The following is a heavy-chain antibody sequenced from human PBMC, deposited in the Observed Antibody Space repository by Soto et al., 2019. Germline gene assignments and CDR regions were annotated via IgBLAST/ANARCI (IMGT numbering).Heavy chain of an antibody. CDR2: LIPLFGTS. CDR1: GGTFTGHA. V-gene: IGHV1-69*06. D-gene: IGHD7-27*01. CDR3: ARGPNWGYRFDS. Sequence: QVQLVQSGAEVKKPGSSVKVSCEASGGTFTGHAISWVRQAPGQGPEWMGGLIPLFGTSQHAQNFQGRLTSTADKSTSTAYMELISLRFAGTAIYYCARGPNWGYRFDSWGQGTLVTVSS. J-gene: IGHJ4*02.